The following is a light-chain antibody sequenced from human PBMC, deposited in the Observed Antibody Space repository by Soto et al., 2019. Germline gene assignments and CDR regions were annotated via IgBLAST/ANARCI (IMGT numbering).Light chain of an antibody. CDR3: HQYGSSAWT. Sequence: SVLTQSTATLPCSPVDSATRSCKPSQSVSSSYLAWYQQKPGQAPRLLIYGASSRATGIPDRFSGSGSGTDFTLTISRLEPEDFAVYYCHQYGSSAWTFGQGTKVDI. CDR2: GAS. J-gene: IGKJ1*01. V-gene: IGKV3-20*01. CDR1: QSVSSSY.